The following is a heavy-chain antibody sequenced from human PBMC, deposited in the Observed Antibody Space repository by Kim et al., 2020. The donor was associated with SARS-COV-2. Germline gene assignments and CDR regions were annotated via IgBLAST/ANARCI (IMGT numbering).Heavy chain of an antibody. CDR1: GFTFSSYA. CDR3: AKDQLDTAMVRWGVNYYYGMDV. V-gene: IGHV3-23*01. D-gene: IGHD5-18*01. Sequence: GGSLRLSCAASGFTFSSYAMSWVRQAPGKGLEWVSAISGSGGSTYYADSAKGRFTISRDNSKNTLYLQMNSLRAEDTAVYYCAKDQLDTAMVRWGVNYYYGMDVWGQGTTVTVSS. J-gene: IGHJ6*02. CDR2: ISGSGGST.